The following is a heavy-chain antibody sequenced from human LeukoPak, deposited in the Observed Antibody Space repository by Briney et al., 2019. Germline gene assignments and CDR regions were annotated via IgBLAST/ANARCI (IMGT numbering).Heavy chain of an antibody. J-gene: IGHJ6*03. CDR1: GGSISSYY. CDR3: ARRGGYDSSTTNYYYYMDV. D-gene: IGHD5-12*01. CDR2: IYYSGSA. V-gene: IGHV4-59*01. Sequence: PSETLSLTCTVSGGSISSYYWSWIRQPPGKGLEWIGYIYYSGSANYNPSLKSRVTISVDTSKNQFSLKLSSVTAADTAVYYCARRGGYDSSTTNYYYYMDVWGKGTTVTVSS.